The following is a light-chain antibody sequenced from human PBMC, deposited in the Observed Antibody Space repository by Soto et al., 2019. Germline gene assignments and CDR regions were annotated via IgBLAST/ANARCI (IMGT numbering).Light chain of an antibody. CDR1: QSISKSN. CDR2: AAS. J-gene: IGKJ1*01. CDR3: QQYDSPRGT. V-gene: IGKV3-20*01. Sequence: EIVLTQSPGTLSLSPGEGAALSCRASQSISKSNLAWYQQKPGQAPRLLVYAASSRATGIPVRFSGSGSGTDFTLTISRLEPEDFAIYYCQQYDSPRGTFGQGTKVDNK.